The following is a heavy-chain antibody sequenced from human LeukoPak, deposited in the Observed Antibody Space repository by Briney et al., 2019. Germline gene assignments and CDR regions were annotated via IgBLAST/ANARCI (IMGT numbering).Heavy chain of an antibody. CDR3: ARDPELYYYYSRGYFDY. V-gene: IGHV1-2*02. J-gene: IGHJ4*02. D-gene: IGHD3-22*01. CDR2: INPNSGGT. CDR1: GYTFTGYY. Sequence: GASVKVSCKASGYTFTGYYMHWVRQAPGQGLEWMGWINPNSGGTNYAQKFQGRVTMTRDTSISTAYMELSRLRSDDTAVYYCARDPELYYYYSRGYFDYWGQGTLVTVSS.